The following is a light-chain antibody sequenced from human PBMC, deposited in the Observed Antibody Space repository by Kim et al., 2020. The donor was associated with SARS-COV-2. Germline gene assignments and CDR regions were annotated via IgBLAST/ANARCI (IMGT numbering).Light chain of an antibody. CDR2: GAS. Sequence: SPGERATLTCLPSRSVSRNSLAWYQQKPGQAPRLLIYGASSRATGIPDRFSGSGSGTDFTLTINRLAPEDFAVYFCQQYDNSLLTFGGGTKVDIK. V-gene: IGKV3-20*01. CDR3: QQYDNSLLT. CDR1: RSVSRNS. J-gene: IGKJ4*01.